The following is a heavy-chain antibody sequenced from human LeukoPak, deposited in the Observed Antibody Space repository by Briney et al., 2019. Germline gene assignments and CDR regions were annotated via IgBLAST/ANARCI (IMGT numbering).Heavy chain of an antibody. CDR1: GYSFTTYG. V-gene: IGHV1-18*01. CDR2: ISAYNGNT. D-gene: IGHD2-15*01. J-gene: IGHJ6*02. CDR3: ARDRVVVAATQDYYYHGMDV. Sequence: ASVKVSCKASGYSFTTYGVSWVRQAPGQGFEWMGWISAYNGNTNYAQKVQGRVTMTTDTSTSTAYMELRSLRSDDTAVYYCARDRVVVAATQDYYYHGMDVWGQGTTVTASS.